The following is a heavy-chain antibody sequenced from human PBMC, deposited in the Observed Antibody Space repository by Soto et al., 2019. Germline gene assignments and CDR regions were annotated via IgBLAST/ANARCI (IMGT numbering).Heavy chain of an antibody. D-gene: IGHD5-18*01. CDR3: VKDHIGIQLWLLLDY. V-gene: IGHV3-64D*06. Sequence: PGGSLRLSCSASGFTFSSYAMHWVRQAPGKGLEYVSAISSNGGSTYYADSVKGRFTISRDNSKNTLYLQMSSLGAEDTAVYYCVKDHIGIQLWLLLDYWGQGTLVTVSS. CDR2: ISSNGGST. J-gene: IGHJ4*02. CDR1: GFTFSSYA.